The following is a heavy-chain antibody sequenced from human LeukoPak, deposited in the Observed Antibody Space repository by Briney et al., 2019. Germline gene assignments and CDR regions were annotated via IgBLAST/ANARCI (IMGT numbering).Heavy chain of an antibody. CDR3: ARGGYSYPYYFDY. D-gene: IGHD5-18*01. V-gene: IGHV4-34*01. CDR2: INHSGST. Sequence: SETLSLTCAVYGGSFSGYYWSWIRQPPGKGLEWIGEINHSGSTNYNPSLKSRVTISVDTSKNQFSLKLSSVTAADTAVYYCARGGYSYPYYFDYWGQGTLVTVSS. J-gene: IGHJ4*02. CDR1: GGSFSGYY.